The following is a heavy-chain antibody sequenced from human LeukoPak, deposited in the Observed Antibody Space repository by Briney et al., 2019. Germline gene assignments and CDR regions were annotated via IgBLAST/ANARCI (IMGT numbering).Heavy chain of an antibody. CDR1: GGTFSSYA. CDR2: IIPIFGTA. J-gene: IGHJ5*02. V-gene: IGHV1-69*06. D-gene: IGHD3-10*01. CDR3: ARDLAMVRGARYRPYNWFDP. Sequence: SVKVSCKASGGTFSSYAISWVRQAPGQGLEWMGGIIPIFGTANYAQKFQGRVTITADKSTSTAYMELSSLRSEDTAVYYCARDLAMVRGARYRPYNWFDPWGQGTLVTVSS.